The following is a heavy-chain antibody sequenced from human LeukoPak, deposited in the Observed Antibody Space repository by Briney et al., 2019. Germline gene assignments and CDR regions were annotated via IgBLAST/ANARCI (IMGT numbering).Heavy chain of an antibody. CDR2: ISSSSSYI. D-gene: IGHD3-10*01. V-gene: IGHV3-21*01. Sequence: GGSLRLSCAASGFTFSSYSMNWVRQAPGKGLEWVSSISSSSSYIYYADSVKGRFTTSRDNAKSSLYLQMNSLRAEDTAVYYCARSVPYGSGNRRLDYWGQGTLVTVSS. J-gene: IGHJ4*02. CDR3: ARSVPYGSGNRRLDY. CDR1: GFTFSSYS.